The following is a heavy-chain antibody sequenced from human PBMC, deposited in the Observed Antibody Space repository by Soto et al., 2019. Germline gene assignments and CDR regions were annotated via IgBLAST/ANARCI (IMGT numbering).Heavy chain of an antibody. D-gene: IGHD2-8*02. CDR1: GYAFSRYW. CDR3: ARGYCTATICDPWFDP. V-gene: IGHV5-51*01. J-gene: IGHJ5*02. CDR2: IYPGGSDT. Sequence: GESLKISCRSAGYAFSRYWIAWVRQMPGKGLEWMGIIYPGGSDTRYSPSFQGQVTISVDKSITTAYLQWSSLKASDTAMYYCARGYCTATICDPWFDPWGQGTLVTVSS.